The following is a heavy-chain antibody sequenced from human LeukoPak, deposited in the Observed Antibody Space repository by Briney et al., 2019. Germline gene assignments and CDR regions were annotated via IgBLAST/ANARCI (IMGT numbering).Heavy chain of an antibody. V-gene: IGHV3-30*02. Sequence: GGSLRLSCAASGFTFSSYSMNWVRQAPGKGLEWVAFIRYDGSNKYYADSVKGRFTISRDNSKNTLYLQMNSLRAEDTAVYYCAKFPTVGYCSSTSCYAYGEGPVDYWGQGTLVTVSS. J-gene: IGHJ4*02. CDR2: IRYDGSNK. D-gene: IGHD2-2*01. CDR3: AKFPTVGYCSSTSCYAYGEGPVDY. CDR1: GFTFSSYS.